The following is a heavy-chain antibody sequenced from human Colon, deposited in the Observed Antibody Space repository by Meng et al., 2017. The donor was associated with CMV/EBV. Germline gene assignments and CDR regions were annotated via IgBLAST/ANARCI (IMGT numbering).Heavy chain of an antibody. Sequence: QSTLKESGPTRVKPTQTLTLTCTFSGFSLSTNGVTVGWIRQPPGKALEWLALIYWDDDKRYSPSLKSRLTITKDTSKNQVVLTMINMDPVDTATYYCAHRFLRDSSSSLHFDSWGQGTLVTVSS. CDR1: GFSLSTNGVT. V-gene: IGHV2-5*02. J-gene: IGHJ4*02. CDR2: IYWDDDK. D-gene: IGHD6-6*01. CDR3: AHRFLRDSSSSLHFDS.